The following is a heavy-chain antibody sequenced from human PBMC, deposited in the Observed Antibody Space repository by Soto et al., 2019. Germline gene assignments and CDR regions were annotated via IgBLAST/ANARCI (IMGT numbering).Heavy chain of an antibody. CDR3: ARDRGGSSWLRRGSYNWFDP. Sequence: QVQLVQSGAEVKKPGASVKVSCKASGYTFTGYYMHWVRQAPGQGLEWMGWINPNSGGTNYAQKVQGRVTMTRDTSISTAYMELSRLRSDDTAVYYCARDRGGSSWLRRGSYNWFDPWGQGTLVTVSS. CDR1: GYTFTGYY. J-gene: IGHJ5*02. V-gene: IGHV1-2*02. D-gene: IGHD6-13*01. CDR2: INPNSGGT.